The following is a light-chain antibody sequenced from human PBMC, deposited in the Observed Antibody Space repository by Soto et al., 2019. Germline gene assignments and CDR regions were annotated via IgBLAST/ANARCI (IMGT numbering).Light chain of an antibody. CDR3: QQYNNWPPWT. CDR1: QSVSSN. Sequence: ERVMTQSPATLSVSPGERATLSCRASQSVSSNLAWYLQKPGQAPRLLIYGASTRATGIPARFSGSGSGTEFTLTISSLQSEDFAVYYCQQYNNWPPWTFGQGTKVEIK. CDR2: GAS. J-gene: IGKJ1*01. V-gene: IGKV3-15*01.